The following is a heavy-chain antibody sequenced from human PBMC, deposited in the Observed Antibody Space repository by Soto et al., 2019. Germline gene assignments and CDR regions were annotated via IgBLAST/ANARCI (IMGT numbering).Heavy chain of an antibody. D-gene: IGHD3-22*01. CDR1: GGSISSYY. V-gene: IGHV4-59*01. CDR3: ASLIPHYYDNPRGWFDP. Sequence: SETLSLTCTVSGGSISSYYWSWIRQPPGKGLEWIGYIYYSGSTNYNPSLKSRVTISVDTSKNQFSLKLSSVTTADTAVYYCASLIPHYYDNPRGWFDPWGQGTLVTVSS. CDR2: IYYSGST. J-gene: IGHJ5*02.